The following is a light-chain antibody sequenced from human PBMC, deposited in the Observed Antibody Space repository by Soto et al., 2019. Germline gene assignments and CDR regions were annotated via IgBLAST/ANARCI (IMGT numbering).Light chain of an antibody. CDR1: SSDVGGYNY. Sequence: QSALTQPPSASGSPGQSVTISCTGTSSDVGGYNYVSRYQQHPGKAPKLMIYEVIKRPSGVPDRFSGSKSGNTASLTVSGLQAEDEADYYCSSYAGSNNYVFGGGTKVTVL. V-gene: IGLV2-8*01. J-gene: IGLJ2*01. CDR3: SSYAGSNNYV. CDR2: EVI.